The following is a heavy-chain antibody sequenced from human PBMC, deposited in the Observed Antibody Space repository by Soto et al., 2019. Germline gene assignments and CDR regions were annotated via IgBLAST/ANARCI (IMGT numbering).Heavy chain of an antibody. CDR2: IDDIDDQ. D-gene: IGHD3-10*01. CDR3: ARGPPRVRERTYYSRMDV. J-gene: IGHJ6*02. Sequence: GGSLRLSCAASGFTIRNYDMNWVRQATEKGLEWVAGIDDIDDQYYTVAVKGRFTNSREIAKNSLYLQMDGLRAGYSAIYYCARGPPRVRERTYYSRMDVWGQGSTVTVSS. V-gene: IGHV3-13*05. CDR1: GFTIRNYD.